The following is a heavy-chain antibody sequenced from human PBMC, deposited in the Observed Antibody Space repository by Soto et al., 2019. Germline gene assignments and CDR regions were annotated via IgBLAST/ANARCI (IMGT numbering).Heavy chain of an antibody. D-gene: IGHD6-19*01. CDR3: ARDSGIAVASLGAFDI. CDR2: IWYDGSNK. V-gene: IGHV3-33*01. Sequence: QVQLVESGGGVVQPGRSLRLSCAASGFTFSSYGMHWVRQAPGKGLGWVAVIWYDGSNKYYADSVKGRFTISRDNSKNPLYLQMNSRRAEVTAWYYCARDSGIAVASLGAFDIWGQGTMVTVSS. J-gene: IGHJ3*02. CDR1: GFTFSSYG.